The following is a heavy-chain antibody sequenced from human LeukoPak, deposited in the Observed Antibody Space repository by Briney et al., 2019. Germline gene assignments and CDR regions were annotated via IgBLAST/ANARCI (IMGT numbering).Heavy chain of an antibody. CDR1: GGSISSGSYY. CDR3: ARVYYSSSYDYWYFDL. Sequence: SQTLSLTCTVSGGSISSGSYYWSWIRQPAGKGLEWIGRIYTSGSTNYNPSLKSRVTISVDTSKNQFSLKLSSVTAADTAVYYCARVYYSSSYDYWYFDLWGRGTLVTVSS. CDR2: IYTSGST. J-gene: IGHJ2*01. V-gene: IGHV4-61*02. D-gene: IGHD6-13*01.